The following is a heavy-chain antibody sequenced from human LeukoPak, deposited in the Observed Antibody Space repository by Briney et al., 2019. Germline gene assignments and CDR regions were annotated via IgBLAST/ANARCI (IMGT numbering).Heavy chain of an antibody. D-gene: IGHD4-17*01. V-gene: IGHV4-30-4*01. CDR3: ARLSTTVPDFDY. CDR2: IYYSGST. CDR1: GGSISSGDYY. J-gene: IGHJ4*02. Sequence: SETLSLTCTVSGGSISSGDYYWSWIRQPPGKGLEWIGYIYYSGSTYHNPSLKSRVTVSADTSKNQFSLKLKSVTAADTAVYYCARLSTTVPDFDYWGQGTLVTVSS.